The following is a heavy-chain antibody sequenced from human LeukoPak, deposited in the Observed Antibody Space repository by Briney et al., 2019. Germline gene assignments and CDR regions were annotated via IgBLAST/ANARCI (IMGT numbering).Heavy chain of an antibody. D-gene: IGHD1-26*01. CDR2: IYYSGST. V-gene: IGHV4-39*07. J-gene: IGHJ4*02. CDR3: ARGHPPGGY. CDR1: TFSRYW. Sequence: TFSRYWMSWVRQAPGKGLEWIGSIYYSGSTYYNPSLKSRVTISVDTSKNQFSLKLSSVTAADTAVYYCARGHPPGGYWGQGTLVTVSS.